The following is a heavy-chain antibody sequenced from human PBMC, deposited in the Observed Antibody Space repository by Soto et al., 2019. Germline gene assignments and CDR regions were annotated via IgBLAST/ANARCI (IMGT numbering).Heavy chain of an antibody. V-gene: IGHV4-59*08. CDR2: MFYSGST. CDR3: ARRYGDCFDF. CDR1: GGSISNSY. Sequence: SETLSLTCSVSGGSISNSYWSWIRQPPGKGLEWIGYMFYSGSTNYNPSLKSRVTISVDTSKNQFSLKLSSVTAADTAVYYCARRYGDCFDFWGQGTLVTVSS. D-gene: IGHD4-17*01. J-gene: IGHJ4*02.